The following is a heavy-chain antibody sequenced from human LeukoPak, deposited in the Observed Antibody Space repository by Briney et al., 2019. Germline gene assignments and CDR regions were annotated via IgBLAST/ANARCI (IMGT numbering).Heavy chain of an antibody. CDR1: GFTFRNFG. CDR2: ISYDGTNK. CDR3: AKIESRYCRGASCYWEGSYYYYGIDV. J-gene: IGHJ6*04. Sequence: GGSLRLSRTASGFTFRNFGMHWACQAPGKGLEWVALISYDGTNKYYADSVKGRFTISRDNSKNTLYLQMNSLRAEDAAVYYCAKIESRYCRGASCYWEGSYYYYGIDVWGKGTTVTVSS. V-gene: IGHV3-30*18. D-gene: IGHD2-15*01.